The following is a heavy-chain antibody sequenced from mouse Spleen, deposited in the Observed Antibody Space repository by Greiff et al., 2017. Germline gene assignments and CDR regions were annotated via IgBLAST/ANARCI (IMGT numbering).Heavy chain of an antibody. J-gene: IGHJ2*01. D-gene: IGHD2-1*01. CDR2: ISSGGSYT. CDR3: ARNGNYFDY. Sequence: VMLVESGGGLVKPGGSLKLSCAASGFTFSSYAMSWVRQTPDKRLEWVATISSGGSYTYYPDSVKGRFTISRDNAKNTLYLQMSSLRSEDTAMYYCARNGNYFDYWGQGTTLTVSS. CDR1: GFTFSSYA. V-gene: IGHV5-9-1*01.